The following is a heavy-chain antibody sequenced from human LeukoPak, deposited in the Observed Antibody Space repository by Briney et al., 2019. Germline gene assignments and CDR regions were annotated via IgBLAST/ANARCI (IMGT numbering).Heavy chain of an antibody. V-gene: IGHV3-66*01. J-gene: IGHJ4*02. CDR3: AKVSCTTSCYPNYYFDY. D-gene: IGHD2-2*01. CDR1: GFTVSSNY. CDR2: IYSGGST. Sequence: GGSLRLSCAASGFTVSSNYMSWVRQAPGKGLEWVSVIYSGGSTYYADSVKGRFTISRDNSKNTLYLQMNSLRAEDTAVYYCAKVSCTTSCYPNYYFDYWGQGTLITVSS.